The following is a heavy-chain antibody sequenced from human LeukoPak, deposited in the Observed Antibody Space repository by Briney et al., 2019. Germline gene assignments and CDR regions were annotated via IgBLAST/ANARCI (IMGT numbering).Heavy chain of an antibody. CDR3: AAIKRYDISGYFRIPHSNWFDP. CDR1: GFTLTDLS. V-gene: IGHV1-24*01. J-gene: IGHJ5*02. CDR2: FDPEDGET. Sequence: GGSVKVSCKVSGFTLTDLSMHWVRQAPGEGLEWMAVFDPEDGETLYAHRFQGRVTMTTDTSSDTAYMELSSLRFEDTAVYYCAAIKRYDISGYFRIPHSNWFDPWGQGTLVTVSS. D-gene: IGHD3-22*01.